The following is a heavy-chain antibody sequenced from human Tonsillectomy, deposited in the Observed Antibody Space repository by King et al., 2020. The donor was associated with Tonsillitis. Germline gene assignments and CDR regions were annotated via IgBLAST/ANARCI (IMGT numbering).Heavy chain of an antibody. V-gene: IGHV3-30*04. CDR3: ARDDVDMDYGMDV. D-gene: IGHD5-12*01. Sequence: VQLVESGGGVVQPGRSLRLSCAASGFTFSNYAMHWVRQAPGKGLEWVAVISYDGSNKYYADSVKGRLTISRDNSKNTLYLQMNSLRAEDTAVYYCARDDVDMDYGMDVWGQGTTVTVSS. CDR1: GFTFSNYA. J-gene: IGHJ6*02. CDR2: ISYDGSNK.